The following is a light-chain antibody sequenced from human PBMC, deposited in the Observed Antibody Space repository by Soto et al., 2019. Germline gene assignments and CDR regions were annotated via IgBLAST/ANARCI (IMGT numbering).Light chain of an antibody. CDR2: AAS. CDR1: QDINSY. Sequence: DVQMTQSPSSLSASVGDRVTITCRASQDINSYLAWYQQKPGNAPKSLIYAASSLQTGVPSRFSGSESGTDFTLTINSLQPEDSATYYCQRYNIYPLTFGGGTKVEIK. J-gene: IGKJ4*01. V-gene: IGKV1D-16*01. CDR3: QRYNIYPLT.